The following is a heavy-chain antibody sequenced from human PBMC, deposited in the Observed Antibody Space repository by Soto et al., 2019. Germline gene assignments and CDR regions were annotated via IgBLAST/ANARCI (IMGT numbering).Heavy chain of an antibody. CDR1: GFTFSAYY. D-gene: IGHD4-17*01. CDR2: INSGGSTK. V-gene: IGHV3-11*04. CDR3: ARGHYGRDY. Sequence: GGSLRLSCAASGFTFSAYYMSLIRQAPGKGLEWVSYINSGGSTKYYADSVKGRFTISRDNARHSVYLQMNSLRAEDTAMYYCARGHYGRDYWGQGTPVTVSS. J-gene: IGHJ4*02.